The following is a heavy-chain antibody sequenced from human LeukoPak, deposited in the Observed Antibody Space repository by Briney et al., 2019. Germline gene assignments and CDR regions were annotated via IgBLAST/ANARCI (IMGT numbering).Heavy chain of an antibody. CDR3: ASHGSPRGYSAYYFDY. Sequence: ASVKVSCKASGYTFTSYGISWVRQAPGQGLEWMGWISAYNGNTNYAQKLQGRVTMTTDISTSTAYMELRSLRSDDTAVYYCASHGSPRGYSAYYFDYWGQGTLVTVSS. J-gene: IGHJ4*02. CDR1: GYTFTSYG. CDR2: ISAYNGNT. D-gene: IGHD5-12*01. V-gene: IGHV1-18*01.